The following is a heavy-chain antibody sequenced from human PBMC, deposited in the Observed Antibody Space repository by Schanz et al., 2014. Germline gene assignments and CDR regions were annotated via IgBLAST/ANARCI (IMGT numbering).Heavy chain of an antibody. CDR3: ARDRGYCSGVSCLSFDY. Sequence: DVQLLESGGGLVQPGGSLRLSCAASGFTFNSYAMTWVRQAPGKGLEWVSSISSSGSYIHYADSVKGRFTISRDNSKNTLYLQMNTLRAEDTAVYYCARDRGYCSGVSCLSFDYWGQGALVTVSS. D-gene: IGHD2-15*01. CDR1: GFTFNSYA. CDR2: ISSSGSYI. V-gene: IGHV3-21*01. J-gene: IGHJ4*02.